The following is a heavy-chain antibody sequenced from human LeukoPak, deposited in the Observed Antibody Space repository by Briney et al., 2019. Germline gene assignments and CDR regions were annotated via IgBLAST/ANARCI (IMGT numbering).Heavy chain of an antibody. D-gene: IGHD4-11*01. Sequence: SETLSLTCTVSGGSIGSYYWSWIRQSPGKGLEWIGSIYHSGRTYYNPSLKSRVTISVDTSRNQFSLNLASVTAADAAVYYCAREDASNTDDTFDIWGQGTMATVSS. CDR3: AREDASNTDDTFDI. CDR1: GGSIGSYY. V-gene: IGHV4-39*02. CDR2: IYHSGRT. J-gene: IGHJ3*02.